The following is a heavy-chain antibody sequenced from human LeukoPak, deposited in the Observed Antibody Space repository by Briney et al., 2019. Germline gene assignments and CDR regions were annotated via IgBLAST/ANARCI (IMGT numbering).Heavy chain of an antibody. CDR1: GYTFSGYY. Sequence: GASVKVSCKASGYTFSGYYMHWVRQAPGQGLEWMGWINPNSGGTNYAQKFQGRVTMTRDTSISTAYMELSRLRSDDTAVYYCARASEDSRGHYQGFDSWGQGTRVTVSS. D-gene: IGHD3-22*01. CDR3: ARASEDSRGHYQGFDS. V-gene: IGHV1-2*02. CDR2: INPNSGGT. J-gene: IGHJ4*02.